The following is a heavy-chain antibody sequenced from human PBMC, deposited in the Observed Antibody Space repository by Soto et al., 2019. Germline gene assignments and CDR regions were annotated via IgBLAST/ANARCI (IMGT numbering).Heavy chain of an antibody. CDR2: IYPGDSDT. D-gene: IGHD4-17*01. V-gene: IGHV5-51*01. J-gene: IGHJ6*02. CDR1: GYSFTSYW. Sequence: GESLKISCNGSGYSFTSYWIGWVRQMPGKGLEWMGIIYPGDSDTRYSPSFQGQVTISADKSISTAYLQWSSLKASDTAMYYCARQRYGDYVDYYYYGMDVWGQGTTVTVS. CDR3: ARQRYGDYVDYYYYGMDV.